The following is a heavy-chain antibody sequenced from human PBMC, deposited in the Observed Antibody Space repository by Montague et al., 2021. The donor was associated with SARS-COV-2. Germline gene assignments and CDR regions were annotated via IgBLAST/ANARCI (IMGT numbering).Heavy chain of an antibody. J-gene: IGHJ6*01. D-gene: IGHD3-3*01. CDR2: ISGSGFGGPYI. CDR1: GFNFTNYN. V-gene: IGHV3-21*01. CDR3: AGKSVSSFGVVIFGMDV. Sequence: SLRLSCAASGFNFTNYNINWVRQPPGTGLEWVSSISGSGFGGPYIYYSDSVKGRFTISRDNAKNSVYLQMNSLRAEDTALYYCAGKSVSSFGVVIFGMDVGGRGTTVTVSP.